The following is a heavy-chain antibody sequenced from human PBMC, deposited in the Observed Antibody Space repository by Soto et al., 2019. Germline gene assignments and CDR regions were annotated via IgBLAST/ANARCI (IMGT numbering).Heavy chain of an antibody. D-gene: IGHD4-4*01. CDR3: AREPSYSNYFDD. CDR1: GGSISSYY. CDR2: IYYSGST. J-gene: IGHJ4*02. V-gene: IGHV4-59*01. Sequence: PSETLSLTCTVSGGSISSYYWSWIRQPPGKGLEWIGYIYYSGSTNYNPSLKSRVTISVDTSKNQFSLKLSSVTAADTAVYYCAREPSYSNYFDDWGQGTLVTVSS.